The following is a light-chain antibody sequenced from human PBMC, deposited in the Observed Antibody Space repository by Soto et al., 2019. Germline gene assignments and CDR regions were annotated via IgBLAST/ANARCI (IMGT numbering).Light chain of an antibody. CDR1: SSNIGSNS. CDR3: ATWGSSLSAFYV. CDR2: ADN. Sequence: QSVLTQPPSVSAAPGQKVTISCSGSSSNIGSNSVSWYQQLPGTAPKLLIFADNERPSGIPDRFSGSKSGTSATLGITGLQTGDEADYYCATWGSSLSAFYVFGIGTKVTVL. V-gene: IGLV1-51*02. J-gene: IGLJ1*01.